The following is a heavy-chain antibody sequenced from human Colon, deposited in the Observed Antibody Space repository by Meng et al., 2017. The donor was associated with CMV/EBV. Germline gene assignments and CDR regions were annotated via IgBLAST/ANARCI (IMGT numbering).Heavy chain of an antibody. V-gene: IGHV1-8*03. CDR3: ARGLRRAAARPGQYYFDY. Sequence: ASVKVSCKASGYTFTSYDINWVRQATGQGLEWMGWMNPNSGNIGYAQKFQGRVTITSNNSISTAYMELSSMRSEDTAVYYCARGLRRAAARPGQYYFDYWGQGALVTVSS. J-gene: IGHJ4*02. CDR2: MNPNSGNI. D-gene: IGHD6-6*01. CDR1: GYTFTSYD.